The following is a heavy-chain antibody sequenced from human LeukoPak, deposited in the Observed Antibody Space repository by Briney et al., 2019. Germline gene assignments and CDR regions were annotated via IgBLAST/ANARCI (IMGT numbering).Heavy chain of an antibody. Sequence: SETLSLTCAVYGGSFSGYYWSWIRQPPGKGLEWIGEINHSGSTNYNPSLKSRVTISVDTSKNRFSLKLSSVTAADTAVYYCAREFKSPRSWELHSTYYYYMDVWGKGTTVTVSS. V-gene: IGHV4-34*01. CDR2: INHSGST. CDR3: AREFKSPRSWELHSTYYYYMDV. D-gene: IGHD1-26*01. J-gene: IGHJ6*03. CDR1: GGSFSGYY.